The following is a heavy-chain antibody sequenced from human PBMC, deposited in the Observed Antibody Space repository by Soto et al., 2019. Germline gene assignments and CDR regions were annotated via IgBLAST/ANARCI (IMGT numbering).Heavy chain of an antibody. CDR1: GFTFDHYA. CDR2: ISGNSGSI. J-gene: IGHJ4*02. V-gene: IGHV3-9*01. Sequence: GGSLRLSCAASGFTFDHYAMHWVRQAPGKGLEWVSGISGNSGSIGYADSVKGRFTISRDNAKNSLYLQMNSLRAEDTALYYCAKGGANYYGSGGWDYWGQGTPVTVSS. D-gene: IGHD3-10*01. CDR3: AKGGANYYGSGGWDY.